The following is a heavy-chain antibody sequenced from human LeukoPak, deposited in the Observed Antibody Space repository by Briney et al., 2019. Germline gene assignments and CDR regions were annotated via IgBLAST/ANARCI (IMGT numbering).Heavy chain of an antibody. CDR2: IYYSGST. CDR1: GGSVSSYY. V-gene: IGHV4-59*02. J-gene: IGHJ6*04. Sequence: SETLSLTCTVSGGSVSSYYWSWIRQPPGKGLEWIGYIYYSGSTNYNPSLKSRVTISVDTSKNQFSLKLSSVTAADTAVYYCASSLPFRWLFPLDVWGKGTPVTVSS. CDR3: ASSLPFRWLFPLDV. D-gene: IGHD3-22*01.